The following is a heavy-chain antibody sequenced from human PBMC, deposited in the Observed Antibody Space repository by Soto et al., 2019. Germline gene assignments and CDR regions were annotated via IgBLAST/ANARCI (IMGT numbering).Heavy chain of an antibody. J-gene: IGHJ1*01. Sequence: QVQLQQWGAGLPKPSETLSLTCAVYGAPFSGYYWTWIRQPPGKGLEWIGEINHTGSTKYNPSLKTRVTISFDTSENQFSLSLRSVTAADTAVYYCARGREIFGAVTPFYYWGQGTQVAVSS. CDR1: GAPFSGYY. V-gene: IGHV4-34*02. D-gene: IGHD3-3*01. CDR3: ARGREIFGAVTPFYY. CDR2: INHTGST.